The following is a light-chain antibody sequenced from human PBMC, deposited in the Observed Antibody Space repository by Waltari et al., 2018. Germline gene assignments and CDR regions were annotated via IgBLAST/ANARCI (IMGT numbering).Light chain of an antibody. CDR2: GAS. CDR1: QSVTRA. V-gene: IGKV3-20*01. Sequence: EIVLTQSPGTLSLSPGESATLSCRTSQSVTRALAWYQQKPGQAPRLRIYGASNRATGIPDRFSGSGSGTDFSLTISSLEPEDFVVYYCQHYLRLPVTFGQGTKVEVK. CDR3: QHYLRLPVT. J-gene: IGKJ1*01.